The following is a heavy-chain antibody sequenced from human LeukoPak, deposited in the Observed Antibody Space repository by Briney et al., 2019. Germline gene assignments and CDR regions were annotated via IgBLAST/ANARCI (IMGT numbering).Heavy chain of an antibody. Sequence: GGSLRLSCAASGFTFSSYWMSWVRQAPGKGLEWVANIKQDGSEKYYVDSVKSRFTISRDNAKKSLYLRMNSLGAEDTAVYYCARVSGYFYYWGKGTLVTVSS. CDR3: ARVSGYFYY. CDR2: IKQDGSEK. CDR1: GFTFSSYW. V-gene: IGHV3-7*01. J-gene: IGHJ4*02.